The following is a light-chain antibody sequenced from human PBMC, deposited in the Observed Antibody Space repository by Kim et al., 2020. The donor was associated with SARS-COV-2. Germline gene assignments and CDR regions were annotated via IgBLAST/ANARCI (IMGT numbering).Light chain of an antibody. Sequence: EIVLTQSPGTLSLPPGERATLSCRASQSISSSYLAWYQQKPGQAPRLIMYGTSGRATGIPDRFSGSRSGTDFTLTISSLEPEDSAMFYCQLYGESPTITFGQGTRLEIK. CDR3: QLYGESPTIT. J-gene: IGKJ5*01. V-gene: IGKV3-20*01. CDR2: GTS. CDR1: QSISSSY.